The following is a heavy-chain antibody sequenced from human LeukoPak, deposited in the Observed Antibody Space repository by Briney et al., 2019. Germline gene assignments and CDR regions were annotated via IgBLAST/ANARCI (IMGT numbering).Heavy chain of an antibody. CDR2: INGDESST. CDR1: GFTFSSYW. CDR3: ARDVSASWLNWFDP. Sequence: GGSLRLSCVASGFTFSSYWIYWVRQAPGKGLVWVSRINGDESSTSYADSVKGRFTISRDNAKNTLYLQMNSLRAEDTAVYYCARDVSASWLNWFDPWGQGTLVTVSS. V-gene: IGHV3-74*01. D-gene: IGHD3-3*02. J-gene: IGHJ5*02.